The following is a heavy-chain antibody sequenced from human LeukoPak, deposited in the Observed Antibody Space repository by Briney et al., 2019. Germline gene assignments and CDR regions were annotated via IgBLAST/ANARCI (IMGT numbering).Heavy chain of an antibody. V-gene: IGHV4-59*01. Sequence: PSETLSLTCAVYGGSFTGYYWSWIRQPPGKGLEWIGYIYYSGSTNYNPSLKSRVTISVDTSKNQFSLKLSSVTAADTAVYYCAREGYYYGSGTHYFDYWGQGTLVTVSS. J-gene: IGHJ4*02. CDR1: GGSFTGYY. D-gene: IGHD3-10*01. CDR3: AREGYYYGSGTHYFDY. CDR2: IYYSGST.